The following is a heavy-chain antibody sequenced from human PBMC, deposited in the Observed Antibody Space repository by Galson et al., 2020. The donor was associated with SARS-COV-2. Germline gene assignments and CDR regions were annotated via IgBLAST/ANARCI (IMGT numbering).Heavy chain of an antibody. J-gene: IGHJ6*03. Sequence: TLSLTCAVSGGSISSGGYSWSWIRQPPGKGLEWIGYIYHSGSTYYNPSLKSRVTISVDRSKNQFSLKLSSVTAADTAVYYCARGTIFGVPRYYMDVWGKGTTVTVSS. CDR3: ARGTIFGVPRYYMDV. D-gene: IGHD3-3*01. CDR2: IYHSGST. V-gene: IGHV4-30-2*01. CDR1: GGSISSGGYS.